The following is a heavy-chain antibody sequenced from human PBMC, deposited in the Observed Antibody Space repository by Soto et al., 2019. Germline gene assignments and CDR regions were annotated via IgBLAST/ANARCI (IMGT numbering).Heavy chain of an antibody. CDR3: ARVGSFFGVVIIPVYFDY. CDR2: ISAYNGNT. D-gene: IGHD3-3*01. J-gene: IGHJ4*02. Sequence: ASVKVSCKASGYTFTSYGISWVRQAPGQGLEWMGWISAYNGNTNYEQKLQGRVTMTTDTSTSTAYMELRSLRSDDTAVYYCARVGSFFGVVIIPVYFDYWGQGTLVTVSS. CDR1: GYTFTSYG. V-gene: IGHV1-18*01.